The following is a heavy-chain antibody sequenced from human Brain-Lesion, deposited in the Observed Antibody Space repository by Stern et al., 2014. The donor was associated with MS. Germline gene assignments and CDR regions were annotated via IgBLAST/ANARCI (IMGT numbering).Heavy chain of an antibody. CDR3: AGEEDIRYCSGGSCTGNWFDP. V-gene: IGHV4-39*01. J-gene: IGHJ5*02. D-gene: IGHD2-15*01. CDR2: IYYSGNT. CDR1: GGSVSSTSYA. Sequence: VQLVESGPGLVKPSETLSLTCTVAGGSVSSTSYAWAWIRQPPGKGLEWIGTIYYSGNTYYSPSLKSRLTLSLDPSQNQFSLQLGSVTAADTAVYYCAGEEDIRYCSGGSCTGNWFDPWGQGTLVTVSS.